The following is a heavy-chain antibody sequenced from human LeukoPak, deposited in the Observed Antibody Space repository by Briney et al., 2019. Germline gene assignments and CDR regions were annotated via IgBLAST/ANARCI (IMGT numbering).Heavy chain of an antibody. CDR2: INNDGSST. CDR3: AGAGRVRNDLDI. V-gene: IGHV3-74*01. CDR1: GFTFTRYW. Sequence: PGGSLRLSCAASGFTFTRYWMHWVRQVPGKGLVWVSRINNDGSSTNYADSVKGRFTISRDNAKNTLHLQTNSLTAEDTAVYYCAGAGRVRNDLDIWGQGTMVTVSS. J-gene: IGHJ3*02. D-gene: IGHD1-14*01.